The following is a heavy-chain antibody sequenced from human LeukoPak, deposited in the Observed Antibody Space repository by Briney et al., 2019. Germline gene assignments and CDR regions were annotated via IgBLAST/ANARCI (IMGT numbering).Heavy chain of an antibody. V-gene: IGHV4-30-2*01. CDR2: IYHDGST. J-gene: IGHJ4*02. CDR3: ARDTSPGITGTY. Sequence: PSETLSLTCAVSGGSISSGGYSWSWIRQPPGKGLEWIGSIYHDGSTDYNPSLKSRVTISVDRSKDQFSLKLSSVTAADTAMYYCARDTSPGITGTYWGQGTLVTVSS. D-gene: IGHD1-20*01. CDR1: GGSISSGGYS.